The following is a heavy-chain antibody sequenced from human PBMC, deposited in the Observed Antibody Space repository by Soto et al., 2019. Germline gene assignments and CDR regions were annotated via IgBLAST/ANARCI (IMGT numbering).Heavy chain of an antibody. D-gene: IGHD5-18*01. CDR2: IWYDGSNK. Sequence: VQLVESGGGVVQPGRSLRLSCAASGFTFSSYGMHWVRQAPGKGLEWVAVIWYDGSNKYYADSVKGRFTISRDNSKNTLYLQMNSLRAEDTAVYYCARELIGGYSYGNDAFDIWGQGTMVTVSS. CDR3: ARELIGGYSYGNDAFDI. J-gene: IGHJ3*02. CDR1: GFTFSSYG. V-gene: IGHV3-33*01.